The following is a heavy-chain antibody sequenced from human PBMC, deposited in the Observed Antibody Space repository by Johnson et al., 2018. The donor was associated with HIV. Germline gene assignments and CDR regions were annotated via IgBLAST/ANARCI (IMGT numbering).Heavy chain of an antibody. CDR3: ARDHIRGYDSPNDAFDI. D-gene: IGHD3-22*01. CDR1: GFTFDDYG. J-gene: IGHJ3*02. V-gene: IGHV3-20*04. Sequence: MHLVESGGRVVRPGGSLRLSCAASGFTFDDYGMTCVRQAPGKGLEWVSGINWNGVRTGYLDSMKGRFTISRDNAKNSLYLQMNSLRAEDTAVYYCARDHIRGYDSPNDAFDIWGQGTMVTVSS. CDR2: INWNGVRT.